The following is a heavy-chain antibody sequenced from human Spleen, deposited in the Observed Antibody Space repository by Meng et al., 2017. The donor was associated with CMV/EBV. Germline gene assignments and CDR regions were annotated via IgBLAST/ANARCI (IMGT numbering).Heavy chain of an antibody. Sequence: GESLKISCAASGFSVSTDYMNWVRQAPGKGLEWISVIYSGTGSTYYTDSVKGRFTSSRDSSKNAIYLQMNSLRAEDTAVYYCAKDLLIQWELLSYFGYWGQGTLVTVSS. CDR1: GFSVSTDY. CDR2: IYSGTGST. J-gene: IGHJ4*02. D-gene: IGHD1-26*01. V-gene: IGHV3-53*01. CDR3: AKDLLIQWELLSYFGY.